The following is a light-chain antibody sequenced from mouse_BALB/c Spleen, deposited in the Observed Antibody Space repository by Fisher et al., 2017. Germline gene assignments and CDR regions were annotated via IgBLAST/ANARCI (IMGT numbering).Light chain of an antibody. CDR2: STS. Sequence: IVMTQTTAIMSASPGEKVTMTCSASSSVSYMYWYQQKSGTSPKLLIYSTSNLASGVPARFSGSGSGTSYSLTISSMEAEDAATYYCQQWSSYPPTFGGGTKLEIK. V-gene: IGKV4-57*01. J-gene: IGKJ2*01. CDR1: SSVSY. CDR3: QQWSSYPPT.